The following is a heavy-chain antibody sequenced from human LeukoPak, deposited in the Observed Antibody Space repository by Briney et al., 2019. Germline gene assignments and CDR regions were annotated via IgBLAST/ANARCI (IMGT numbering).Heavy chain of an antibody. CDR3: ARDGGATNYGMDV. D-gene: IGHD3-16*01. CDR2: ISYSGST. V-gene: IGHV4-30-4*01. Sequence: SQTLSLACTVSGGLISSGDFYWSRIRQPPGKGLEGIGYISYSGSTYYNPSLKRRVTMSVDTSKSQFSLELNSLTAADTAVYYCARDGGATNYGMDVWGQGTTVTVSS. J-gene: IGHJ6*02. CDR1: GGLISSGDFY.